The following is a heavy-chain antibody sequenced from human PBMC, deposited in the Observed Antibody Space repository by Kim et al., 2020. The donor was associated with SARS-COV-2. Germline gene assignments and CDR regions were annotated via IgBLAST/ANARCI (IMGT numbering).Heavy chain of an antibody. CDR2: IYWDADE. Sequence: SGPTLVKPTQTLTLTCTFSGFSLRPSGVGVGWIRQPPGKALEWLALIYWDADERYSPSLRSRLTITKDTSKNQVVLTMTNMDPVDTATYYCAHNIWSSHNFDYWGQGTLVTVSS. CDR3: AHNIWSSHNFDY. V-gene: IGHV2-5*02. J-gene: IGHJ4*02. CDR1: GFSLRPSGVG. D-gene: IGHD3-3*01.